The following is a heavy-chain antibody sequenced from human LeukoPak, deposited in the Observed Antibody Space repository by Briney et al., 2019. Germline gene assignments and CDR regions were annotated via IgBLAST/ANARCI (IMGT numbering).Heavy chain of an antibody. Sequence: GGSLRLSCAASGFTFSSYAMHWVRQAPGKGLEWVAVISYDGSNKYYADSVKGRFTISRDNSKNTLYLQMNSLRAEDTAVYYCARRSSGDPTHDAFDIWGQGTMVTVSS. CDR2: ISYDGSNK. CDR1: GFTFSSYA. CDR3: ARRSSGDPTHDAFDI. J-gene: IGHJ3*02. V-gene: IGHV3-30-3*01. D-gene: IGHD7-27*01.